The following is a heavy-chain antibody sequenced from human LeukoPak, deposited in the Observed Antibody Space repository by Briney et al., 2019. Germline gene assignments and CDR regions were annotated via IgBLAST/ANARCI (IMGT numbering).Heavy chain of an antibody. D-gene: IGHD2-2*01. CDR1: GFTFSSYV. V-gene: IGHV3-23*01. CDR2: ISGSGGST. CDR3: AKTPAATREGFDY. Sequence: GGSLRLSCAASGFTFSSYVMSWVRQAPGKGLEWVSAISGSGGSTYYADSVKGRFTISRDNSKNTLYLQMNSLIAEDTAVYYCAKTPAATREGFDYWGQGTLVTVSS. J-gene: IGHJ4*02.